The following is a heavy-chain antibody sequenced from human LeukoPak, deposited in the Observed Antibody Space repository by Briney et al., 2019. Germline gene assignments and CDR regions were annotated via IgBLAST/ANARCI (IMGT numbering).Heavy chain of an antibody. V-gene: IGHV3-23*01. J-gene: IGHJ4*02. D-gene: IGHD6-13*01. CDR2: ISGSGGST. CDR1: GFTFSSYA. Sequence: GGSLRLSCAASGFTFSSYAMSWVRQAPGKGLEWVSAISGSGGSTYYADSVKGRFTISRDNSKNTLYLQMNSLRAEDTAVYYCAKPGYSDNCYRNFDYWGQGTLVTVSS. CDR3: AKPGYSDNCYRNFDY.